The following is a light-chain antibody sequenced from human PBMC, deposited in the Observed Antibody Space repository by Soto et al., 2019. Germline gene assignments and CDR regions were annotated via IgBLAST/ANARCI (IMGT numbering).Light chain of an antibody. CDR3: AAWDDSLSGWV. J-gene: IGLJ3*02. Sequence: QSALTQPPSASGTPGQRVTISCSGSTFNIGNNHVYWYQQLPGTAPKLLIYRNSLRPSGVPDRFSGSKSGTSASLAISGLRSDDEADYYCAAWDDSLSGWVFGGGTQLTVL. V-gene: IGLV1-47*01. CDR2: RNS. CDR1: TFNIGNNH.